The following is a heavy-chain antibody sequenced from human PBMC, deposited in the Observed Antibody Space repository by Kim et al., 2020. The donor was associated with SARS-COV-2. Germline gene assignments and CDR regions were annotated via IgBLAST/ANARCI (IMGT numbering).Heavy chain of an antibody. V-gene: IGHV3-23*01. CDR1: GFPFKTYA. CDR3: VKRTEYGGCAAAT. Sequence: GGSLRLSCAASGFPFKTYAMTWVRQSPGKGLEWVSGISGRGGGTSSADSVQGRFTISRDNSKTKIYLQLHNLNGETTAAYYCVKRTEYGGCAAATWGQVT. D-gene: IGHD3-16*01. CDR2: ISGRGGGT. J-gene: IGHJ1*01.